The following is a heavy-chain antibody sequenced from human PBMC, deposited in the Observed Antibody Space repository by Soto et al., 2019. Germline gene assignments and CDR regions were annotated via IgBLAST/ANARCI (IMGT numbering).Heavy chain of an antibody. Sequence: PSETLSLTCTVSGGSISSGGYYWSWIRQHPGKGLEWIGYIYYSGSTYYNPSLKSRVTFSVDTSENQFSLKLSSVTAADTAVYCCARDGYIGGGPFDYWGEGTLVTVSS. V-gene: IGHV4-31*03. CDR2: IYYSGST. CDR3: ARDGYIGGGPFDY. D-gene: IGHD3-16*01. CDR1: GGSISSGGYY. J-gene: IGHJ4*02.